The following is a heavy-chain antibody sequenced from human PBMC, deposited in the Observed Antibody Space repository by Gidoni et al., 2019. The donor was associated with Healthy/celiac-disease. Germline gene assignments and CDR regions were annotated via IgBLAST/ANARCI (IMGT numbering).Heavy chain of an antibody. V-gene: IGHV3-30-3*01. D-gene: IGHD3-10*01. CDR1: GFTFSSYA. J-gene: IGHJ6*02. Sequence: QVQLVESGGGVVQPGRSLRLSCAASGFTFSSYAMHWVRQAPGKGLEWVAVISYDGSNKYYADSVKGRFTISRDNSKNTLYLQMNSLRAEDTAVYYCAREKGDPILYYGMDVWGQGTTVTVSS. CDR2: ISYDGSNK. CDR3: AREKGDPILYYGMDV.